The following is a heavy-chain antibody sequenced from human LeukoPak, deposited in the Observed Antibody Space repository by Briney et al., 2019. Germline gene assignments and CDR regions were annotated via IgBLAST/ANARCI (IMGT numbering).Heavy chain of an antibody. V-gene: IGHV3-43*02. J-gene: IGHJ6*01. CDR3: STWAFYPALDV. Sequence: PGGSLRLSCAASGFAFADYAMHWVRQVPGKGLECVAHIHADGGRTFYADSVKGRFTVFRDNAKNSLFLQMDSLTSDDTAFYYCSTWAFYPALDVWGQGATVIVSS. CDR1: GFAFADYA. CDR2: IHADGGRT. D-gene: IGHD2/OR15-2a*01.